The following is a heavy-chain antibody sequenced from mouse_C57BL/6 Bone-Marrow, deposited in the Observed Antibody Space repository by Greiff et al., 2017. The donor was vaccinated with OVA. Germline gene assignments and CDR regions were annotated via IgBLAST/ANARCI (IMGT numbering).Heavy chain of an antibody. Sequence: VQLQQSGAELVKPGASVKMSCKASGYTFTSYWITWVKQRPGQGLEWIGDIYPGSGSTNYNEKFKSKATLTVDTSSSTAYMQLSSLTSEDSAVYYCARSPYYYGSSYLWYFDVWGTGTTVTVSS. D-gene: IGHD1-1*01. CDR1: GYTFTSYW. CDR2: IYPGSGST. CDR3: ARSPYYYGSSYLWYFDV. V-gene: IGHV1-55*01. J-gene: IGHJ1*03.